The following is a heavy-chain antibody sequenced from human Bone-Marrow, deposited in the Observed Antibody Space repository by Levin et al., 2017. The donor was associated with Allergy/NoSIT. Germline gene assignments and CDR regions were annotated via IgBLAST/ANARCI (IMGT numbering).Heavy chain of an antibody. D-gene: IGHD3-22*01. CDR1: GYTFTSYD. CDR2: MNPNSGNT. Sequence: ASVKVSCKASGYTFTSYDINWVRQATGQGLEWMGWMNPNSGNTGYAQKFQGRVTMTRNTSISTAYMELSSLRSEDTAVYYCARGYWRYYDSSGYWSLGAFDIWGQGTMVTVSS. CDR3: ARGYWRYYDSSGYWSLGAFDI. V-gene: IGHV1-8*01. J-gene: IGHJ3*02.